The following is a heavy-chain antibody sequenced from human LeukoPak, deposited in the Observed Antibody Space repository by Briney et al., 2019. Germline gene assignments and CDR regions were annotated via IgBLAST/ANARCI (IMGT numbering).Heavy chain of an antibody. J-gene: IGHJ4*02. Sequence: PGGSLRLSCAASGFTFSSYAMSWVRQAPGKGLEWVSAISGSGGSTYYADSVKGRFTISRDNSKNTLYLQMNSLRAEDTAVYYCAKDPSYILLWFGELDCWGRGTLVTVSS. V-gene: IGHV3-23*01. CDR2: ISGSGGST. CDR3: AKDPSYILLWFGELDC. D-gene: IGHD3-10*01. CDR1: GFTFSSYA.